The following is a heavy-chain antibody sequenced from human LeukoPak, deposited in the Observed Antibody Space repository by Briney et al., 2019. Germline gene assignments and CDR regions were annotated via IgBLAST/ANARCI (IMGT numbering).Heavy chain of an antibody. CDR1: GFTFSSYW. J-gene: IGHJ4*02. D-gene: IGHD6-13*01. V-gene: IGHV3-74*01. CDR2: INTDGRTT. Sequence: GGSLRLSCAASGFTFSSYWMHWVRQAPGKGLVWVSRINTDGRTTGYAYSVKGRFAISRDNAKNTLYLQMNSLRAEDTAVYYCRASAGMVDYWGQGTLVTVSS. CDR3: RASAGMVDY.